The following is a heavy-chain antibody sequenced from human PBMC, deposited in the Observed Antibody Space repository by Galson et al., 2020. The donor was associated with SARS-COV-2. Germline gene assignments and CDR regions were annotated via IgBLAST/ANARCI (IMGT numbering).Heavy chain of an antibody. D-gene: IGHD7-27*01. V-gene: IGHV3-74*01. Sequence: GGSLRLPCPASGFTFSSSWMHWVRQAPGKGLVWVSRIYSEGSSTSYADSVKGRFTISGDNAKNTLYLQMNSLRAEDTAVYYCARGDMGNDYFDYWGQGTLVTVS. J-gene: IGHJ4*02. CDR3: ARGDMGNDYFDY. CDR1: GFTFSSSW. CDR2: IYSEGSST.